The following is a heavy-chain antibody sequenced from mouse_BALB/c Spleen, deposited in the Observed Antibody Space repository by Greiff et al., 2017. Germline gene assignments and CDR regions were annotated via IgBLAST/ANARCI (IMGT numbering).Heavy chain of an antibody. CDR1: GFSLTSYG. D-gene: IGHD4-1*01. V-gene: IGHV2-9*02. CDR2: IWAGGST. Sequence: QVQLKESGPGLVAPSQSLSITCTVSGFSLTSYGVHWVRQPPGKGLEWLGVIWAGGSTNYNSALMSRLSISKDNSKSQVFLKMNSLQTDDTAMYYCAREGLTGRAPWFAYWGQGTLVTVSA. J-gene: IGHJ3*01. CDR3: AREGLTGRAPWFAY.